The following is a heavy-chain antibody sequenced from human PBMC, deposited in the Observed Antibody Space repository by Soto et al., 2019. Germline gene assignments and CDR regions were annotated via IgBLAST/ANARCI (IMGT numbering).Heavy chain of an antibody. D-gene: IGHD4-17*01. V-gene: IGHV3-7*01. CDR3: ARDYYDYGDYVNDY. Sequence: GSLRLSCAASGFTFSSYWMSWVRQAPGKGLEWVANIKQDGSEKYYVDSVKGRFTISRDNAKNSLYLQMNSLRAEDTAVYYCARDYYDYGDYVNDYWGQGTLVTVSS. CDR1: GFTFSSYW. J-gene: IGHJ4*02. CDR2: IKQDGSEK.